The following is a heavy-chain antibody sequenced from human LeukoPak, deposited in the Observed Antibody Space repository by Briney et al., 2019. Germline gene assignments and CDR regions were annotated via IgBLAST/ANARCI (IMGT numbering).Heavy chain of an antibody. V-gene: IGHV1-18*01. CDR2: ISGYNGKT. CDR3: ARGGRNSGYDLALDY. CDR1: GYSFTGFG. D-gene: IGHD5-12*01. Sequence: ASVQDSCKVSGYSFTGFGINWVRQAPGQGPEWMGWISGYNGKTQYAQKVQGRVTMTTDTSTSTAYMELRSLRSDDTAVYFCARGGRNSGYDLALDYWGQGTLVTVSS. J-gene: IGHJ4*02.